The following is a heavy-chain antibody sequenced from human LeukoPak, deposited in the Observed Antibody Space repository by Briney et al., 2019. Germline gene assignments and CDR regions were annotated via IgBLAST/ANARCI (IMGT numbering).Heavy chain of an antibody. Sequence: SETLSLTCSVSGASISSTSYYWGWIRRPPGKGLEWIGSISYSGTTFYSPSLVSRVTISADTSKNQFSLKLSSVTATDTAVYYCARIGVRSVIIFGLFDYWGQGIRVTVSS. V-gene: IGHV4-39*07. J-gene: IGHJ4*02. D-gene: IGHD3-10*01. CDR3: ARIGVRSVIIFGLFDY. CDR1: GASISSTSYY. CDR2: ISYSGTT.